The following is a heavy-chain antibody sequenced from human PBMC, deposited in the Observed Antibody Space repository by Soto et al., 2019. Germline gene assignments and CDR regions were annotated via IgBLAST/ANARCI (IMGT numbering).Heavy chain of an antibody. D-gene: IGHD2-15*01. CDR1: GGSLSTNP. J-gene: IGHJ4*02. CDR2: AGSGTGPG. V-gene: IGHV1-69*06. CDR3: ARRHSGGFFRFFDS. Sequence: SVKVSCKASGGSLSTNPISWVRQAPGQGLEWMGGAGSGTGPGNHAQKFQGRLTVTADKSTGTVYMELTNLSSEDTAVYYCARRHSGGFFRFFDSWGQGTLVTVSS.